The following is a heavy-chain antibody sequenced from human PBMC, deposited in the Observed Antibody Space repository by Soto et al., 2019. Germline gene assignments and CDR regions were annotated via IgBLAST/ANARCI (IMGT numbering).Heavy chain of an antibody. V-gene: IGHV4-39*01. D-gene: IGHD1-7*01. CDR3: ARITGTTASNYYYYGMDV. CDR1: GGSISSSSYY. J-gene: IGHJ6*02. CDR2: IYYSGST. Sequence: SETLSLTCTVSGGSISSSSYYWGWIRQPPGRGLEWIGSIYYSGSTYYNPSLKSRVTISVDTSKNQFSLKLSSVTAADTAVYYCARITGTTASNYYYYGMDVWGQGTTVTVSS.